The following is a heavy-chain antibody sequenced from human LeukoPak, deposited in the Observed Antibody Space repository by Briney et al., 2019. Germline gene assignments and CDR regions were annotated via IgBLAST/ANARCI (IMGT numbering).Heavy chain of an antibody. D-gene: IGHD1-26*01. CDR3: AKGASGTAMYYFDY. J-gene: IGHJ4*02. CDR1: GFTFNTYA. CDR2: ITGSGGST. Sequence: GGSLTLSRAASGFTFNTYAMSWVPQPPGKVLEWVSTITGSGGSTYYAASVKGRFTISRDNSKNTLYVQMNSLTAEDTAVYYCAKGASGTAMYYFDYWGQGTLVTVSS. V-gene: IGHV3-23*01.